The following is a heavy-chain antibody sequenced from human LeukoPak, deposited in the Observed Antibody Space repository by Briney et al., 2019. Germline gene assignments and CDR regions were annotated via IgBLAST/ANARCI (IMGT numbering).Heavy chain of an antibody. CDR3: ATVTGSGWFDP. D-gene: IGHD6-19*01. V-gene: IGHV4-61*01. J-gene: IGHJ5*02. CDR2: VYYSGST. Sequence: PSETLSLTCTASGGSVSSGYYYWSWIRQPPGKGLEYIGYVYYSGSTNYNPSLKSRVIISVDTSKNQFSLKLSSVTAADTAVYYCATVTGSGWFDPWGQGTLVTVSS. CDR1: GGSVSSGYYY.